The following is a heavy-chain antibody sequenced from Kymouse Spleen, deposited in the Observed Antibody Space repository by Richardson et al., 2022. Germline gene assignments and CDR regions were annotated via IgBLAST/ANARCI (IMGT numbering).Heavy chain of an antibody. D-gene: IGHD4-17*01. CDR2: ISYDGSNK. V-gene: IGHV3-30*18. CDR1: GFTFSSYG. Sequence: QVQLVESGGGVVQPGRSLRLSCAASGFTFSSYGMHWVRQAPGKGLEWVAVISYDGSNKYYADSVKGRFTISRDNSKNTLYLQMNSLRAEDTAVYYCAKVPVTRRNYYYGMDVWGQGTTVTVSS. J-gene: IGHJ6*02. CDR3: AKVPVTRRNYYYGMDV.